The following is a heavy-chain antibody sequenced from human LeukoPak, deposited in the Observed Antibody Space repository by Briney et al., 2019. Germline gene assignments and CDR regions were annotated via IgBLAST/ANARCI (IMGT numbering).Heavy chain of an antibody. CDR3: ARGIRGDFDY. D-gene: IGHD2/OR15-2a*01. Sequence: GGSLRLSCAASGFTFSSNGMSWVRQAPGKGLEWVSNISGSGGSTYYADSVKGRFTISRDNAKNSLYLQMNSLRAEDTAVYYCARGIRGDFDYWGQGTLVTVSS. CDR2: ISGSGGST. J-gene: IGHJ4*02. CDR1: GFTFSSNG. V-gene: IGHV3-21*01.